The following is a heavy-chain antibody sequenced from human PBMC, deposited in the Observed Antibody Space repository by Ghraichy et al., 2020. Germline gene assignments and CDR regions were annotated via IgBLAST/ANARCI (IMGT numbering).Heavy chain of an antibody. CDR3: AKQMARDYGMDV. CDR1: GFTFSSYA. D-gene: IGHD2-8*01. Sequence: ETLTLTCAASGFTFSSYAMSWVRQAPGKGLEWVSAISGSGGSTYYADSVKGRFTISRDNSKNTLYLQMNSLRAEDTAVYYCAKQMARDYGMDVWGQGTTVTVSS. CDR2: ISGSGGST. V-gene: IGHV3-23*01. J-gene: IGHJ6*02.